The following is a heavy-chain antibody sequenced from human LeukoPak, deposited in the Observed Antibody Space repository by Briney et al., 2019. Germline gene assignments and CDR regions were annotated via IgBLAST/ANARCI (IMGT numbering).Heavy chain of an antibody. CDR3: ASLNKCSGGSCYPGY. V-gene: IGHV3-11*04. CDR2: ISSSGSTI. D-gene: IGHD2-15*01. Sequence: GGSLRLSCAASGFTFSDYYMSWIRQAPGKGLEWVSYISSSGSTIYYADSVKGRFTISRDNAKNSLYLQMNSLRAEDTAVYYCASLNKCSGGSCYPGYWGQGTLVTVSS. CDR1: GFTFSDYY. J-gene: IGHJ4*02.